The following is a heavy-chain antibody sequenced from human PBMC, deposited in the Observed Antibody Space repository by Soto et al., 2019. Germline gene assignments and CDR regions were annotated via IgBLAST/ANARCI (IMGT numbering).Heavy chain of an antibody. Sequence: GGSLRLSCAASGFTLSDYYMSWIRQAPGKGLEWVSYISSGRSSTNYADSVKGRFTISRDSAKNSLYLQMNSLRAEDTAVYYCARVAPPQAYRGQGTLVTVSS. J-gene: IGHJ4*02. CDR3: ARVAPPQAY. CDR2: ISSGRSST. V-gene: IGHV3-11*05. CDR1: GFTLSDYY.